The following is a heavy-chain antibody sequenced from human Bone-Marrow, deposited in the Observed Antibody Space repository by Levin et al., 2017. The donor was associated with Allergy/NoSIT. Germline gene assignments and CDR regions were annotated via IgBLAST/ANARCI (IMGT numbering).Heavy chain of an antibody. CDR3: ARGHDILTGYTYGMDV. J-gene: IGHJ6*02. CDR1: GYTFTSYD. Sequence: ASVKVSCKASGYTFTSYDINWVRQATGQGLEWMGWMNPNSGNTGYAQKFQGRVTMTRNTSISTAYMELSSLRSEDTAVYYCARGHDILTGYTYGMDVWGQGTTVTVSS. V-gene: IGHV1-8*01. CDR2: MNPNSGNT. D-gene: IGHD3-9*01.